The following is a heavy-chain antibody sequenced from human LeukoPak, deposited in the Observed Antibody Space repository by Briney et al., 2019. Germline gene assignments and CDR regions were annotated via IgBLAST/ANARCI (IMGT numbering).Heavy chain of an antibody. CDR2: ISADNGKT. CDR3: ARDLSGWYISYYYYMDV. V-gene: IGHV1-18*01. CDR1: GYTFTSYD. Sequence: ASVKVSCKASGYTFTSYDINWVRQATGQGLEWMGWISADNGKTNYAQKLQGRVTMTTDTSTSTAYMELRSLRSDDTAVYYCARDLSGWYISYYYYMDVWGKGTTVTISS. D-gene: IGHD6-19*01. J-gene: IGHJ6*03.